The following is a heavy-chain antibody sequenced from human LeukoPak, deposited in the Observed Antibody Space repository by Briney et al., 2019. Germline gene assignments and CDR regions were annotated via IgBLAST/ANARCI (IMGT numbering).Heavy chain of an antibody. Sequence: GGSLRLSCAASGFTFSGYSMNWVRQAPGKGLEWVSYISSSSSTLYYADSVKGRFTISRDNAKNSLYLQMNSLRAEDTAVYYCVRGGYPVDYWGQGTLVTVSS. D-gene: IGHD1-26*01. CDR3: VRGGYPVDY. CDR1: GFTFSGYS. J-gene: IGHJ4*02. V-gene: IGHV3-48*01. CDR2: ISSSSSTL.